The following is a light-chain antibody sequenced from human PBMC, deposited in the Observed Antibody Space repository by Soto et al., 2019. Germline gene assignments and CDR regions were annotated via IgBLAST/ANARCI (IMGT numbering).Light chain of an antibody. Sequence: RMSLSPSALSASTRDRVTITCRASQGISSYLAWYQQKPGKAPKLLIYAASTLQSGVPSRFSGSGSGTEFTLTISSLQPDDFATYYCQHYNSYPWTFGQGTKVAIK. CDR3: QHYNSYPWT. CDR2: AAS. V-gene: IGKV1-8*01. CDR1: QGISSY. J-gene: IGKJ1*01.